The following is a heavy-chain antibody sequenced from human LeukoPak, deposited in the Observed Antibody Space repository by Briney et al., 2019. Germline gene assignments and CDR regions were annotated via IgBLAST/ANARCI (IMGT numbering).Heavy chain of an antibody. CDR2: ISTDGSSS. J-gene: IGHJ6*02. Sequence: PGGPLRLSCAASGFTFSRYWMHWLRQGPGKGLVWVSRISTDGSSSTYADSVKGRFTISRDNGKNTLYLQMNSLRAEDTAVYYCASYLTSIPSGMDVWGQGTTVIVSS. D-gene: IGHD2/OR15-2a*01. V-gene: IGHV3-74*01. CDR1: GFTFSRYW. CDR3: ASYLTSIPSGMDV.